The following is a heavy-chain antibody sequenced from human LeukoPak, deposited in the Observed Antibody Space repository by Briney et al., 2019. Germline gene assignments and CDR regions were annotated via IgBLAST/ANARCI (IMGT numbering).Heavy chain of an antibody. V-gene: IGHV3-66*01. Sequence: SGGSLRLSCAASGFTVSSNYMSWVRQAPGKGLEWVSVIYSGGSTYYADSVKGRFTISRDNSKSSLYLQMNSLRAEDTAVYYCARAFRDVIFDYWGQGTLVTVSS. D-gene: IGHD5-24*01. CDR2: IYSGGST. J-gene: IGHJ4*02. CDR3: ARAFRDVIFDY. CDR1: GFTVSSNY.